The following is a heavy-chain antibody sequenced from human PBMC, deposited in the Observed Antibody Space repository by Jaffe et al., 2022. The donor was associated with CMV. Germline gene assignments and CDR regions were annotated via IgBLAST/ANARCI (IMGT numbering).Heavy chain of an antibody. CDR1: GFTFSSYW. CDR2: IKQDGSEK. Sequence: EVQLVESGGGLVQPGGSLRLSCAASGFTFSSYWMSWVRQAPGKGLEWVANIKQDGSEKYYVDSVKGRFTISRDNAKNSLYLQMNSLRAEDTAVYYCARDSYYYDSSGLYYYYGMDVWGQGTTVTVSS. V-gene: IGHV3-7*01. CDR3: ARDSYYYDSSGLYYYYGMDV. J-gene: IGHJ6*02. D-gene: IGHD3-22*01.